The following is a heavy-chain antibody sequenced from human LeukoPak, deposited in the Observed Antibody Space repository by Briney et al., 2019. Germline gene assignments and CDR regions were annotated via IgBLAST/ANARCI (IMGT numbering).Heavy chain of an antibody. V-gene: IGHV4-59*01. D-gene: IGHD3-22*01. J-gene: IGHJ5*02. Sequence: PSETLSLTCTVSGGSIRSYYWSWIRQPPGKGLEWIGYIYYSGSTNYNPSLKSRVTMSVDTSKNQFSLKLSSVTAADTAVYYCARVDYDSSGYYVWFDPWGQGTLVTVSS. CDR1: GGSIRSYY. CDR3: ARVDYDSSGYYVWFDP. CDR2: IYYSGST.